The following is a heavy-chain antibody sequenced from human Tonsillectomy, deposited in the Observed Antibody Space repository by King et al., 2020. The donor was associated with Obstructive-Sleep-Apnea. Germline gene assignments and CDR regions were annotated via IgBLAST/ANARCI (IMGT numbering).Heavy chain of an antibody. CDR2: ISGSGVSR. CDR1: GFTFSTYA. V-gene: IGHV3-23*01. Sequence: VQVLESGGGLVQPGGSLRLSCAASGFTFSTYAMTWVRQAPGKGLEWVSAISGSGVSRYYADSVKGRLTISRDNSKNTLYLQMNSLRVEDTAVYYCVKGGGTTTYYGMNVGGQGTTVTVSS. D-gene: IGHD1/OR15-1a*01. J-gene: IGHJ6*02. CDR3: VKGGGTTTYYGMNV.